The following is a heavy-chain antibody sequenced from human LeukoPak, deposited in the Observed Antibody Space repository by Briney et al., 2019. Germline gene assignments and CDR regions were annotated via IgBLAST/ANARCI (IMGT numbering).Heavy chain of an antibody. CDR3: ARYGSGLNDY. V-gene: IGHV3-23*01. CDR2: ISGSGGST. CDR1: GFTFSSYS. J-gene: IGHJ4*02. D-gene: IGHD6-19*01. Sequence: GGSLRLSCAASGFTFSSYSMNWVRQAPGKGLEWVSAISGSGGSTYYADSVKGRFTISRDNSKNTLYLQMNSLRAEDTAVYYCARYGSGLNDYWGQGTLVTVSS.